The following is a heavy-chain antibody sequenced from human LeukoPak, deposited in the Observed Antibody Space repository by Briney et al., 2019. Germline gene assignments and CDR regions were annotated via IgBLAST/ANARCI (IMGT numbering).Heavy chain of an antibody. CDR1: GFTFNKFA. CDR2: IKQDGSEK. CDR3: ATIPSPYCGGDCAPHFDY. D-gene: IGHD2-21*02. V-gene: IGHV3-7*03. Sequence: GGSLRLSCAASGFTFNKFAMSWVRQAPGKGLEWVANIKQDGSEKYYVDSVKGRFTISRDNAKNSLYLQMNSLRAEDTAVYYCATIPSPYCGGDCAPHFDYWGQGTLVTVSS. J-gene: IGHJ4*02.